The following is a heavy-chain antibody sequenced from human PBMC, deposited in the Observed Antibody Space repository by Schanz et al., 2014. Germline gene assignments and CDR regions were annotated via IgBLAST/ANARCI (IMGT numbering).Heavy chain of an antibody. CDR3: ARNWKGYHILGRPGWSDGMDV. J-gene: IGHJ6*02. CDR2: MYINSGST. Sequence: EVQLVESGGGLIQPGGSLRLSCAVSGFTVNTNYMSWVRQAPGKGLEWISSMYINSGSTQYADSVKGRFIISRDSSKNTLFLQMNSLRAEDTAVYYCARNWKGYHILGRPGWSDGMDVWGQGTTVTVSS. CDR1: GFTVNTNY. V-gene: IGHV3-53*01. D-gene: IGHD3-3*01.